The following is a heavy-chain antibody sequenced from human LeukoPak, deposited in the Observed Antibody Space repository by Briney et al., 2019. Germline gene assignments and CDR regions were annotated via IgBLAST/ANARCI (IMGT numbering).Heavy chain of an antibody. V-gene: IGHV3-72*01. Sequence: PGGSLRLSCSASGFTFSDHYMDWVRQAPGKGLEWVCRTRNRANSYTTEYAASVKGRFTISRDDSKNSLYLQMNSLKTEDTAVYYCARLGYSGSPLDYWGQGTLVTVSS. D-gene: IGHD1-26*01. J-gene: IGHJ4*02. CDR1: GFTFSDHY. CDR3: ARLGYSGSPLDY. CDR2: TRNRANSYTT.